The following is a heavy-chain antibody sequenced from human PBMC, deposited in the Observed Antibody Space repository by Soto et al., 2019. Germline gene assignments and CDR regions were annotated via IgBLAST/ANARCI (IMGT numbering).Heavy chain of an antibody. D-gene: IGHD2-15*01. CDR2: IYYSGST. CDR3: ARDPQIFWFDP. J-gene: IGHJ5*02. CDR1: GGSISSGDYF. V-gene: IGHV4-30-4*01. Sequence: TLSLTCTVSGGSISSGDYFWSWIRQPPGKGLEWIGCIYYSGSTYYNPSLKSRVTISVDTSKNQFSLKLSSVTAADTAVYYCARDPQIFWFDPWGQGTLVTVSS.